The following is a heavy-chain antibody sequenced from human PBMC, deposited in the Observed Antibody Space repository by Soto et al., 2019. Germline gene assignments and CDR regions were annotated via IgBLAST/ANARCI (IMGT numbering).Heavy chain of an antibody. D-gene: IGHD3-22*01. J-gene: IGHJ1*01. Sequence: PXGSLSLTCTVSGGPVSSGSYYWGWLRHPPGKGLEWTGHIYYNGSTNYNPSLKSRVTISVHTSKNQFSLKLSYVTAADTAVYYCAGESHYYDSSSYHAEYFQHWGQGTLVTVSS. V-gene: IGHV4-61*01. CDR3: AGESHYYDSSSYHAEYFQH. CDR2: IYYNGST. CDR1: GGPVSSGSYY.